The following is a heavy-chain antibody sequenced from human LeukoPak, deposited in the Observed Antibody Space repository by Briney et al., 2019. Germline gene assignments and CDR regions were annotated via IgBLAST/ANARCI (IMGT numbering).Heavy chain of an antibody. CDR1: GYTFTSYD. Sequence: EASVKVSCKASGYTFTSYDINWVRQAPGQGLEWMGWMNPNSGNTGYAQKFQGRVTMTRNTSISTAYMELSSLRSEDTAVYYCARGKHCSSTSCSPHNWFDPWGQGTLVTVSS. CDR2: MNPNSGNT. V-gene: IGHV1-8*01. CDR3: ARGKHCSSTSCSPHNWFDP. J-gene: IGHJ5*02. D-gene: IGHD2-2*01.